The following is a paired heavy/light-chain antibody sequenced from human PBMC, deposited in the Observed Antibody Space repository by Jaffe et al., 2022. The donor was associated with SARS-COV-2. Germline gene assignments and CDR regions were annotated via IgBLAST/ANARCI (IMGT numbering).Light chain of an antibody. CDR1: TLRSYP. Sequence: SSELTQDPVVSVALGQTVRITCQGDTLRSYPASWYQQKPGQAPILLIYVTNNRPSGIPDRFSGSSSGNTASLTITGAQAEDEADYYCNSRDGIGTYVFGAGTKVTVL. CDR2: VTN. CDR3: NSRDGIGTYV. V-gene: IGLV3-19*01. J-gene: IGLJ1*01.
Heavy chain of an antibody. CDR2: VYWNTHK. CDR1: GFSLTTYGVG. CDR3: THRPTSDGDFYYFDY. Sequence: QITLKESGPTLVKPTQTLTLTCSFSGFSLTTYGVGVGWVRQPPGEALQWLAVVYWNTHKYYSPSLKNRLTITRDTSKNQVVLTMTNMDPVDTATYYCTHRPTSDGDFYYFDYWGQGTLVTVSS. J-gene: IGHJ4*02. V-gene: IGHV2-5*01. D-gene: IGHD3-3*01.